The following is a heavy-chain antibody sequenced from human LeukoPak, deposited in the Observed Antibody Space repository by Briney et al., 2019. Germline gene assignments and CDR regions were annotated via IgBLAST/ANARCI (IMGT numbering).Heavy chain of an antibody. J-gene: IGHJ6*03. CDR3: ARDIVVVVPAAISYYYYYMDV. V-gene: IGHV3-21*01. CDR1: GFTFSSYA. D-gene: IGHD2-2*02. CDR2: ISSSSSYI. Sequence: GGSLRLSCAASGFTFSSYAMSWVRQAPGKGLEWVSSISSSSSYIYYADSVKGRFTISRDNANNSLYLQMNSLRAEGTAVYYCARDIVVVVPAAISYYYYYMDVWGKGTTVTVSS.